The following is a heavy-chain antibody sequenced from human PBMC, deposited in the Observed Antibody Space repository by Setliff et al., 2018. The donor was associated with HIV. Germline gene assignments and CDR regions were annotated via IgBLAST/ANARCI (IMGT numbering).Heavy chain of an antibody. D-gene: IGHD4-17*01. CDR2: IVPILGIA. V-gene: IGHV1-18*01. J-gene: IGHJ6*03. Sequence: ASVKVSCKASGYTFTSYGITWVRQAPGQGLEWMGAIVPILGIANSAQKFRGRVTMTTDTSTNTAYMEVRSLTSDDTAVYYCVRVTADRTNYYYYMDVWDKGTTVTVSS. CDR1: GYTFTSYG. CDR3: VRVTADRTNYYYYMDV.